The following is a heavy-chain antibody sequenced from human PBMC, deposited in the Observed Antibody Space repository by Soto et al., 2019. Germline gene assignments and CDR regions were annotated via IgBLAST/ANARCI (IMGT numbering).Heavy chain of an antibody. D-gene: IGHD3-22*01. CDR1: GYTFTSYA. CDR2: INAGNGST. Sequence: ASVKVSCKASGYTFTSYAMHWVRQAPGQRLEWMGWINAGNGSTKYSQKFQGRVTITRDTSASTAYMELSSLRSEDTAVYYCARGQYYYDSIGYYDLWYFQHWGQGTLVTVSS. V-gene: IGHV1-3*01. CDR3: ARGQYYYDSIGYYDLWYFQH. J-gene: IGHJ1*01.